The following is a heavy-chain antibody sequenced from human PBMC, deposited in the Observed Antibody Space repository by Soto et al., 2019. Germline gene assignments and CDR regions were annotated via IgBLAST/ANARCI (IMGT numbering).Heavy chain of an antibody. V-gene: IGHV4-59*08. CDR1: GGSISSYY. CDR3: ARHSIVVVPAAKVSGSYDMDV. J-gene: IGHJ6*03. CDR2: IYYSGST. Sequence: QVQLQESGPGLVKPSETLSLTCTVSGGSISSYYWSWIRQPPGKGLEWIGYIYYSGSTNYNPSLRSRVTISVDTSKNHFSVKLSSVTAADTDVYYCARHSIVVVPAAKVSGSYDMDVWGKGTTVTVSS. D-gene: IGHD2-2*01.